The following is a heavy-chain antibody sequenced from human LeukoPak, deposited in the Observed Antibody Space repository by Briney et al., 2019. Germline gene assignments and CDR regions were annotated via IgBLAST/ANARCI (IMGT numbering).Heavy chain of an antibody. Sequence: SETLSLTCTVSGSXISSYYWSWIRQPPGKGLEWIGYIYYSGSTNYNPSLKSRVTISGDTSKNQLSLKLNSVTAADTAVYYCASEGVAGYYFDYWGQGTMVTVSS. CDR2: IYYSGST. J-gene: IGHJ4*02. D-gene: IGHD6-19*01. CDR1: GSXISSYY. V-gene: IGHV4-59*01. CDR3: ASEGVAGYYFDY.